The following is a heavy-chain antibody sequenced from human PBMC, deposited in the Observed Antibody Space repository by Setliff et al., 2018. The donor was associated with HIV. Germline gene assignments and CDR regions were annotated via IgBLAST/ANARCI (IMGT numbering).Heavy chain of an antibody. CDR3: ARDNAQSGSQFPRDSFDV. CDR2: INTHNGNT. J-gene: IGHJ3*01. CDR1: GYTYTDYG. D-gene: IGHD1-26*01. V-gene: IGHV1-18*01. Sequence: ASVKVSCKASGYTYTDYGISWVRQAPGQGLEWMGWINTHNGNTDLAQKVLGRVTLTTDQSTKTVYMELRSLRSDDTAVYYCARDNAQSGSQFPRDSFDVWGRGTLVTVSS.